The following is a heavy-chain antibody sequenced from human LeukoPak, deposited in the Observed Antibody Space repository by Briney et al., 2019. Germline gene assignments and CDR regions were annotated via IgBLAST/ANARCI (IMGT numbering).Heavy chain of an antibody. CDR1: GGTFSSYA. V-gene: IGHV1-69*05. CDR2: IIPIFGTA. Sequence: GASVKVSCKASGGTFSSYAISWVRQAPGQGLEWMGGIIPIFGTANYAQKFQGRVTITTDESTSTAYMELSSLRSEDTAVYYCASTAARPVPMDVWGKGTTVTVSS. J-gene: IGHJ6*04. CDR3: ASTAARPVPMDV. D-gene: IGHD6-6*01.